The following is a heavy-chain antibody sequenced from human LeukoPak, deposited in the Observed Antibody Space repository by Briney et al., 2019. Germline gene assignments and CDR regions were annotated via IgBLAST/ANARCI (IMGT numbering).Heavy chain of an antibody. J-gene: IGHJ4*02. CDR1: GFTFSSYG. CDR3: AKDRLGSSPYYFDY. V-gene: IGHV3-23*01. D-gene: IGHD6-13*01. Sequence: PGGSLRLYCAASGFTFSSYGMSWVRQAPGKGLEWVSAISGSGGSTYYADSVKGRFTISRDNSKNTLYLQMNSLRAEDTAVYYCAKDRLGSSPYYFDYWGQGTLVTVSS. CDR2: ISGSGGST.